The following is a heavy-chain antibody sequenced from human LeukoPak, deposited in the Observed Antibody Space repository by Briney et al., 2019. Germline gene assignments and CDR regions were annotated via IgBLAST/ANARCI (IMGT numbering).Heavy chain of an antibody. V-gene: IGHV4-34*01. D-gene: IGHD5-12*01. CDR3: VRRLPGWLRGRYFDY. J-gene: IGHJ4*02. Sequence: SETLSLTCAVYGGSFSGYYWSWIRQPPGKGLEWIGEINHSGSTNYNPSLKSRVTISVDTSKNQFSLKLSSVTAADTAVYYCVRRLPGWLRGRYFDYWGQGTLVTVSS. CDR1: GGSFSGYY. CDR2: INHSGST.